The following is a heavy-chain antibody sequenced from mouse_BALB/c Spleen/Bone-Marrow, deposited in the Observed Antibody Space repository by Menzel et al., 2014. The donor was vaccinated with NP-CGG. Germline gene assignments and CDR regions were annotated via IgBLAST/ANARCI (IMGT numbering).Heavy chain of an antibody. CDR3: ARRYGHYWYFDV. CDR2: IDTSDSYT. J-gene: IGHJ1*01. CDR1: GYTFTDYW. D-gene: IGHD2-10*02. V-gene: IGHV1-69*01. Sequence: VQLQQSGAELVMPGASVMMSCKASGYTFTDYWMHWVKQRPGQGLEWIGAIDTSDSYTTYNQNFKDKATLTVDESSSTAYMQFSSLTSEDSAVYYCARRYGHYWYFDVWGAGTTVTVSS.